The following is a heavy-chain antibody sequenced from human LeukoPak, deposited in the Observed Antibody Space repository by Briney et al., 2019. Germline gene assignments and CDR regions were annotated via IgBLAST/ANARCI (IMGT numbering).Heavy chain of an antibody. CDR2: ISAYNGNT. Sequence: ASVKVSCKASGYTFTSYGISWVRQAPGQGLEWMGWISAYNGNTNYAQKLQGRVTMTTDTSTSTAYMELRSLRSDDTAVYYCARAGRAGIAAAAKGYWGQGTLVTVSS. J-gene: IGHJ4*02. V-gene: IGHV1-18*01. CDR1: GYTFTSYG. CDR3: ARAGRAGIAAAAKGY. D-gene: IGHD6-13*01.